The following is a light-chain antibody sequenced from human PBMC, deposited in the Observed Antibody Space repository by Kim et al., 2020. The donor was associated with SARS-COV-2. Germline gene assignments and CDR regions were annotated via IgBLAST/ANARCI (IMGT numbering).Light chain of an antibody. J-gene: IGKJ1*01. V-gene: IGKV1-5*01. CDR1: QSSSAW. Sequence: ASGGDRVTIRCRASQSSSAWLAWYQQKPGRAPKLLMYDVSTLEGGVPSRFSGSGSGTQFTLTIDSLQPDDFATYFCQQYKSTPWTFGQGTKVDIK. CDR2: DVS. CDR3: QQYKSTPWT.